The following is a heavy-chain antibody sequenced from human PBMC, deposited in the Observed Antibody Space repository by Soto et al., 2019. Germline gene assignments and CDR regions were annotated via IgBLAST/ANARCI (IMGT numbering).Heavy chain of an antibody. Sequence: QVQLQESGPGLVKPSQTLSLTCTVSGGSISSGGYYWSWIRQHPGKGLEWIGYIYYSGSTYYNPSLKSRVTISVDTSKNQFSLKLSSVTAADTAVYYCARTLRGDIVVVVAAPGVVTPLDAFDIWGQGTMVTVSS. J-gene: IGHJ3*02. D-gene: IGHD2-15*01. CDR2: IYYSGST. CDR3: ARTLRGDIVVVVAAPGVVTPLDAFDI. CDR1: GGSISSGGYY. V-gene: IGHV4-31*03.